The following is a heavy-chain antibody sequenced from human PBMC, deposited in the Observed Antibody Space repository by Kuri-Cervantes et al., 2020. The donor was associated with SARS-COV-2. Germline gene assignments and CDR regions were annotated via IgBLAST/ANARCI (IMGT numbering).Heavy chain of an antibody. D-gene: IGHD3-9*01. CDR1: GFTFSSYS. CDR3: ARGSEAGYYYFDY. V-gene: IGHV3-48*02. Sequence: GESLKISCAASGFTFSSYSMNWVRQAPGKGLEWVSYISSSSSTIYYADSVKGRFTISRDNAKNSLYLQMNSLRDEDMAVYYCARGSEAGYYYFDYWGQGTLVTVSS. J-gene: IGHJ4*02. CDR2: ISSSSSTI.